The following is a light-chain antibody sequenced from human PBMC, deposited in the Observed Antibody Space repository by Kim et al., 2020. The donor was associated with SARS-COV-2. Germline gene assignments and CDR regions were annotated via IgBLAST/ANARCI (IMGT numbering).Light chain of an antibody. V-gene: IGLV1-44*01. CDR3: ATWDVGLNVWV. Sequence: GQRVTIACSGSSSNSGSKTVNWYRQLPGSAPKLLIYSTNKRPSGVPDRFSGSKSGTSASLAITGLQSDDESNYYCATWDVGLNVWVFGGGTQLTVL. CDR1: SSNSGSKT. CDR2: STN. J-gene: IGLJ3*02.